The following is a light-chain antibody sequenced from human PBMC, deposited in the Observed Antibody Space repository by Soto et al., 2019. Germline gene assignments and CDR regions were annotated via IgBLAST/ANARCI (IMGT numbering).Light chain of an antibody. CDR2: SNS. CDR3: AAWDDSLNGFV. J-gene: IGLJ1*01. V-gene: IGLV1-44*01. CDR1: SSNIGTNT. Sequence: QSALTQPPSASGTPGRRVTISCSGSSSNIGTNTVNWYKQVPGTAPRLLIHSNSQRPSGVPDRFSGSKSGTSTSLAISGLQSKDEADYYCAAWDDSLNGFVFGTGTKVTVL.